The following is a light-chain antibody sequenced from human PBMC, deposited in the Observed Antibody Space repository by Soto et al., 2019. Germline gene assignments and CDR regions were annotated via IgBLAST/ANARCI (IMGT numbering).Light chain of an antibody. V-gene: IGLV2-14*01. Sequence: QSALTQPASVSGSPGQSITISCTGTSSDVGGYNYVSWYQQHPGKAPKLMLYEVSNRPSGVSNRFSGSKSGNTASLTISGLQAEDEADYDCSSYTSSSTPYVFGAGTKVTVL. CDR2: EVS. J-gene: IGLJ1*01. CDR1: SSDVGGYNY. CDR3: SSYTSSSTPYV.